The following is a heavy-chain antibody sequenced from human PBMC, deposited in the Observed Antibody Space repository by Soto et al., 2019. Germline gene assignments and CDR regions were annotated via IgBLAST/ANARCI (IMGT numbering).Heavy chain of an antibody. CDR3: GRVPDY. CDR2: IYHSGST. Sequence: QLQLQQSGSGLVKPSQTLSLTCAVSGGSLRSGGCSWSWLRQPPGKGLAWLGYIYHSGSTYYNPSPKRRVTIPVDRSKNQSALKLSSVSAADTAEYDGGRVPDYWGQRTMVTVSS. CDR1: GGSLRSGGCS. J-gene: IGHJ4*02. V-gene: IGHV4-30-2*01.